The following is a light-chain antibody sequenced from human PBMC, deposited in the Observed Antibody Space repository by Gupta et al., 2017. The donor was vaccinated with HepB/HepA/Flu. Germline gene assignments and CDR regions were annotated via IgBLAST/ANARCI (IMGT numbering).Light chain of an antibody. J-gene: IGLJ3*02. CDR3: QDSDTFIWV. V-gene: IGLV6-57*02. Sequence: NFMLTQPHSVSRSPGKTVYISCTGSSGSIASYYVQWYRQRPGSAPTTVIYNHNQRPSGVPDRFSSSIDSSSNYASLTISGLKTEDEAYYYCQDSDTFIWVFGGGTKLTVL. CDR2: NHN. CDR1: SGSIASYY.